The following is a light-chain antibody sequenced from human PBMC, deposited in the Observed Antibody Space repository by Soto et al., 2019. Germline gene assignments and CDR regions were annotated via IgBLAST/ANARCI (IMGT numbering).Light chain of an antibody. CDR1: QSISSY. J-gene: IGKJ2*02. CDR2: AAS. V-gene: IGKV1-39*01. CDR3: QQSYSTPRT. Sequence: DIQMTQSPSSLSASVGDRVTITCRASQSISSYLNWYQQKPGKAPKLLIYAASSLQSGVPSRFSGSGSGTAFTLTISSLRPEDFATYYCQQSYSTPRTFGQGTKLEIK.